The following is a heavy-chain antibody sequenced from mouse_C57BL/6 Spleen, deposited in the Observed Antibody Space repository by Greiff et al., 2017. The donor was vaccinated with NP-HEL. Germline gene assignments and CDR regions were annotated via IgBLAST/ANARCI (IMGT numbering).Heavy chain of an antibody. CDR3: ARRLVYDCYFYYALDY. CDR2: IYPGGGYT. V-gene: IGHV1-63*01. CDR1: GYTFTNYW. J-gene: IGHJ4*01. D-gene: IGHD2-3*01. Sequence: VQLQQSGAELVRPGTSVKMSCKASGYTFTNYWIGWAKQRPGHGLEWIGDIYPGGGYTNYNEKFKGKATLTADKSSSTAYMQFSSLTSEDSAIYYCARRLVYDCYFYYALDYWGQGTSVTVSS.